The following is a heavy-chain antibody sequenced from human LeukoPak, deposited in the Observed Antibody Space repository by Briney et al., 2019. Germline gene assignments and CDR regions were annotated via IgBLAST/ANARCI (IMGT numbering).Heavy chain of an antibody. V-gene: IGHV4-31*03. CDR1: GGSISSGGYY. Sequence: SQTLSLTCTVSGGSISSGGYYWSWIRQHSGKGLEWIGYIYYSGSTYYNPSLKSRVTISVDTSKNQSSLKLSSVTAADTAVYYCARGAAAGTLWFDYWGQGTLVTVSS. CDR2: IYYSGST. J-gene: IGHJ4*02. CDR3: ARGAAAGTLWFDY. D-gene: IGHD6-13*01.